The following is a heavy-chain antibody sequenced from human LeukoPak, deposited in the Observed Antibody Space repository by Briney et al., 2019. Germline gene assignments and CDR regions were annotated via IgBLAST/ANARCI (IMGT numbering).Heavy chain of an antibody. J-gene: IGHJ6*04. CDR3: ARGPRTQYYGMDV. D-gene: IGHD1-1*01. V-gene: IGHV4-34*01. CDR1: GGSFSGYY. Sequence: SETLSLTCAVYGGSFSGYYWSWIRQPPGKGLEWIGEINHSGSTNYNPSLKSRVTISVDTSKNQFSLKLSSVTAADTAVYYCARGPRTQYYGMDVWGKVTTVTVSS. CDR2: INHSGST.